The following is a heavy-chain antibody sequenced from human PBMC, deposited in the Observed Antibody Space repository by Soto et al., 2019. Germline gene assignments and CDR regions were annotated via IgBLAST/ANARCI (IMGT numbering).Heavy chain of an antibody. CDR1: GYTLTELS. D-gene: IGHD3-3*01. CDR3: AAHLTIFGVVIIDY. Sequence: GASVKVSCKVSGYTLTELSMHWVRQAPGKGLEWMGGFDPEDGETIYAQKFQGRVTMTEDTSTDTAYMELSSLRSEDTAVYYCAAHLTIFGVVIIDYWGQGTLVTVPQ. J-gene: IGHJ4*02. V-gene: IGHV1-24*01. CDR2: FDPEDGET.